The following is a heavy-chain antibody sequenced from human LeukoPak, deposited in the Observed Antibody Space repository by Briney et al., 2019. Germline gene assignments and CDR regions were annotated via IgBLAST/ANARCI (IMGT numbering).Heavy chain of an antibody. V-gene: IGHV3-7*01. CDR2: IKQDGGEK. CDR1: GFTFSAYW. CDR3: AREDHSNYNY. Sequence: GGSLRLSCAASGFTFSAYWMARLRQAPGKGLEWVASIKQDGGEKFYMDSVKGRFTISKDNSKNSLYLQMNSLRVEDTAVYYCAREDHSNYNYWGQGTLVTVSS. J-gene: IGHJ4*02. D-gene: IGHD4-11*01.